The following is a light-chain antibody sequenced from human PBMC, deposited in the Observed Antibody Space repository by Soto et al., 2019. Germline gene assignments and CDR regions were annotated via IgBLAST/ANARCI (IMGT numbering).Light chain of an antibody. CDR1: RNIEWW. CDR3: QHCDTSWP. V-gene: IGKV1-5*01. J-gene: IGKJ1*01. CDR2: NAS. Sequence: EDTVTVSCRASRNIEWWLAWYQQKPGKPPKLLILNASTLGSGVPSTFSGSRSGTEFTLTISGLLPDDFATYYCQHCDTSWPFGQGTKVDI.